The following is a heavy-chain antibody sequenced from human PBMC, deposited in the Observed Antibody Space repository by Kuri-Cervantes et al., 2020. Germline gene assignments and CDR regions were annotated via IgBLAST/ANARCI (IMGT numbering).Heavy chain of an antibody. CDR2: MNPNSGNT. CDR3: AKASCSGISCYPHYYSYYMDV. V-gene: IGHV1-8*02. CDR1: GYTFTSYG. J-gene: IGHJ6*03. D-gene: IGHD2-2*01. Sequence: ASVKVSCKASGYTFTSYGISWVRQATGQGLEWMGWMNPNSGNTGYAQKFQGRVTMTRNTSISTAYMELSSLRAEDTAVYYCAKASCSGISCYPHYYSYYMDVWGKGTTVTVSS.